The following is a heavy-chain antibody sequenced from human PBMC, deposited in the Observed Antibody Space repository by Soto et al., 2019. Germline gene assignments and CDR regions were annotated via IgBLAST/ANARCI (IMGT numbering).Heavy chain of an antibody. CDR2: ISWNSGSI. V-gene: IGHV3-9*01. CDR1: GFTFDDYA. J-gene: IGHJ3*02. Sequence: EVPLVESGGGLVQPGRSLRLSCAASGFTFDDYAMHWVRQAPGKGLEWVSGISWNSGSIGYADSVKGRFTISRDNAKNSLYLQMNSLRAEDTALYYCAKDLHPLETDAFDIWGQGTMVTVSS. CDR3: AKDLHPLETDAFDI.